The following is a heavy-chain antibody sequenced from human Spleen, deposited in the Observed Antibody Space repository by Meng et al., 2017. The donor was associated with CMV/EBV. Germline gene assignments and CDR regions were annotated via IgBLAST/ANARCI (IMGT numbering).Heavy chain of an antibody. J-gene: IGHJ3*02. Sequence: SYAMDWGRQAPGKGLEWVAVISFDATKKYYADSVKGRFTISRDNSKNTLFLQMSSVRIEDTAVYYCARVWAEYCSSTSCQGTAFDIWGQGTMVTVSS. CDR2: ISFDATKK. D-gene: IGHD2-2*01. CDR3: ARVWAEYCSSTSCQGTAFDI. V-gene: IGHV3-30*04. CDR1: SYA.